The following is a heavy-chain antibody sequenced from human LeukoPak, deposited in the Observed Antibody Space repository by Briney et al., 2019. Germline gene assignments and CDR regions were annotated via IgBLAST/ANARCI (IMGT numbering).Heavy chain of an antibody. CDR2: MNPNSGNT. D-gene: IGHD3-10*01. Sequence: ASVTVSCKASGYTFTSYGISWVRQATGQGLEWMGWMNPNSGNTGYAQKFQGRVTMTRNTSISTAYMELSSLRSEDTAVYYCARGWFGEPSDYWGQGTLVTVSS. CDR3: ARGWFGEPSDY. V-gene: IGHV1-8*02. CDR1: GYTFTSYG. J-gene: IGHJ4*02.